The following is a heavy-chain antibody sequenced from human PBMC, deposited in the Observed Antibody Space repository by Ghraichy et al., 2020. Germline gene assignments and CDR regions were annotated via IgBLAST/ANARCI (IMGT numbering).Heavy chain of an antibody. V-gene: IGHV3-48*02. J-gene: IGHJ6*02. CDR3: ARASTVVRFYCNDGMDV. CDR1: GFTFGSYS. D-gene: IGHD4-23*01. CDR2: ISSSSRSI. Sequence: GGSLRLSCVGSGFTFGSYSMNWVRQSPGKGLEWISYISSSSRSIFYADSVKGRFTISRDNAQNSLSLQMNSLRDEDTAIYYCARASTVVRFYCNDGMDVWGQGTTVTVSS.